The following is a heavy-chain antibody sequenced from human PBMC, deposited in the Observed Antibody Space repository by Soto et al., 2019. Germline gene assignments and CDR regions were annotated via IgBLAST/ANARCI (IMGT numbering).Heavy chain of an antibody. J-gene: IGHJ3*02. CDR3: AREKEGATTAAGAFDI. CDR1: GGTFSGYA. V-gene: IGHV1-69*06. D-gene: IGHD1-26*01. Sequence: AASVQVSCNASGGTFSGYAISWVRQAPGHGLEWMGGISRIFGTANYAQKFQGRVTITADKATSTPYMELSSLRSEDTAVYYCAREKEGATTAAGAFDIWGQGTMVTVSS. CDR2: ISRIFGTA.